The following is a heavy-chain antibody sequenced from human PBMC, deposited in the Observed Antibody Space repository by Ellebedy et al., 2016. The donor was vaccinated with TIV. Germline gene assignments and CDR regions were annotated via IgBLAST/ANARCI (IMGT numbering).Heavy chain of an antibody. CDR3: ASSYSSSSEDYYYYGMGV. D-gene: IGHD6-6*01. J-gene: IGHJ6*02. CDR2: MNPNSGNT. Sequence: ASVKVSXXASGYTFTSYDINWVRQATGQGLEWMGWMNPNSGNTGYAQKFQGRVTMTRNTSISTAYMELSSLRSEDTAVYYCASSYSSSSEDYYYYGMGVWGQGTTVTVSS. CDR1: GYTFTSYD. V-gene: IGHV1-8*01.